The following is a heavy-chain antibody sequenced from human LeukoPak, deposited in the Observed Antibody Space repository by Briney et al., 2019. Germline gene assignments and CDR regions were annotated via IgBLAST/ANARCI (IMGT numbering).Heavy chain of an antibody. CDR2: INTNTGNP. V-gene: IGHV7-4-1*02. CDR3: ARALVVANCSSTSCYVVGNWFDP. J-gene: IGHJ5*02. D-gene: IGHD2-2*01. Sequence: ASVKVSCKASGYTFTSYAMNWVRQAPGQGLEWMGWINTNTGNPTYAQGFTGRFVFSLDTSVSTAYLQISSLKAEDTAVYYCARALVVANCSSTSCYVVGNWFDPWGQGTLVTVSS. CDR1: GYTFTSYA.